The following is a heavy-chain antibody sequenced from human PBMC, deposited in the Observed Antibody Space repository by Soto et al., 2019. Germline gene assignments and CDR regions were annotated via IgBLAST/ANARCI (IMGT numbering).Heavy chain of an antibody. Sequence: PGGSLRLSCAASGFTFDDYAMHWVRQTPGKALEWVSGISWNSAATGYADSVKGRFTISRDNAKNSLSLQMNSLRAEDTALYYCAKGYYDFSSAYYDYWGQGTLVTVSS. CDR1: GFTFDDYA. J-gene: IGHJ4*02. D-gene: IGHD3-3*01. CDR2: ISWNSAAT. V-gene: IGHV3-9*01. CDR3: AKGYYDFSSAYYDY.